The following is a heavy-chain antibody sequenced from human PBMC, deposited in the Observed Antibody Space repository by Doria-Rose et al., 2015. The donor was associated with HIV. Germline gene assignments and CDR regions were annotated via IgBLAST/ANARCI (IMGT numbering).Heavy chain of an antibody. CDR2: TFSDDER. CDR1: GVSLSSPGMG. Sequence: SGPVLVKPTETLTLTCTVSGVSLSSPGMGVSWIRQPPGKALEWLAQTFSDDERSYKTSLKSRLTISRCTSKGQVVLTMTDMDPVDTATYYCARIKSSRWYHKYYFDFWGQGTLVIVSA. J-gene: IGHJ4*02. D-gene: IGHD6-13*01. CDR3: ARIKSSRWYHKYYFDF. V-gene: IGHV2-26*01.